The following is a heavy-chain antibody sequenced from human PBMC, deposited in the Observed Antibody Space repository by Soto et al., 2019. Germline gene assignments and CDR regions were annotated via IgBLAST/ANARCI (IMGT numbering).Heavy chain of an antibody. Sequence: SVKVPFTAFGFSLTSCAFQWVRESRGQRLAWIGWIAVGSGYTNYAQRFQDRGTLTRDMSTATTYMELSRLTSEDTAISYCAADATAWQQLVPSDYWGQGTLVTVSS. CDR1: GFSLTSCA. D-gene: IGHD6-13*01. CDR2: IAVGSGYT. J-gene: IGHJ4*02. CDR3: AADATAWQQLVPSDY. V-gene: IGHV1-58*01.